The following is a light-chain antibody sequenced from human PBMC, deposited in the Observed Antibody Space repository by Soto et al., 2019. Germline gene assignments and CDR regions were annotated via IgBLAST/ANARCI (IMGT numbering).Light chain of an antibody. CDR2: DVS. J-gene: IGLJ2*01. V-gene: IGLV2-14*01. CDR1: SSDVGGYNY. Sequence: QSVLTQPASVSGSPGQSITISCTGTSSDVGGYNYVSWYQQHPGKAPKLMIYDVSNRPSGVSNRFSGSKCGNTASLTISGLQAEDEADYYCSSYTSSSTPRYVVFGGGTKLTVL. CDR3: SSYTSSSTPRYVV.